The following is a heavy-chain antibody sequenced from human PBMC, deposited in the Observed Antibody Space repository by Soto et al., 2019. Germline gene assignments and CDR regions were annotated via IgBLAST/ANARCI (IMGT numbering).Heavy chain of an antibody. D-gene: IGHD2-21*02. CDR1: GFTFSSSA. CDR2: ISGSGGTT. V-gene: IGHV3-23*01. J-gene: IGHJ4*02. CDR3: AKNCGGDCYTNFDF. Sequence: EVQLLESGGDLVQPGGSLRLSCAASGFTFSSSAMSWVRQAPGMGLEWVSGISGSGGTTYSADSVKGRFTISRDNSRHTLYLQMNSLRADDTAVYYCAKNCGGDCYTNFDFWGQGTLVTVSS.